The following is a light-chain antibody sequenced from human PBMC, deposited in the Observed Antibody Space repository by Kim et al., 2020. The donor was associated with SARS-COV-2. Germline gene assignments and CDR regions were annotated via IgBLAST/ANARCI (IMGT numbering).Light chain of an antibody. CDR2: WAS. CDR3: QQYYSTPPYT. Sequence: DIVMTQSPDSLAVSLGERATINCKSSQSVLYSSNNKNYLAWYQQKPVQPPKLLIYWASTRESGVPDRFSGSGSGTDFTLTISSLQAEDVAVYYCQQYYSTPPYTFGQGTKLEI. CDR1: QSVLYSSNNKNY. V-gene: IGKV4-1*01. J-gene: IGKJ2*01.